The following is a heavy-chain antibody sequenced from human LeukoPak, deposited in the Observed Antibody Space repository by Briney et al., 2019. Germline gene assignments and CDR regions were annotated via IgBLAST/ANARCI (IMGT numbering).Heavy chain of an antibody. D-gene: IGHD3/OR15-3a*01. CDR3: ARDSGFSGTQRGEY. Sequence: GGSLRLSCAASGFTFNNYAMHWVRQAPGKGLEWVAVISYDGSNKYYTDSVKGRFTISRDNSKNTLYLQMNSLRSEDTAVYFCARDSGFSGTQRGEYWGHGTLVTVSS. CDR2: ISYDGSNK. CDR1: GFTFNNYA. V-gene: IGHV3-30*04. J-gene: IGHJ4*01.